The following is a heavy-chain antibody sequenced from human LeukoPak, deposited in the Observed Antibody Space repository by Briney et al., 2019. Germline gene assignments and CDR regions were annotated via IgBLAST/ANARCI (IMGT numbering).Heavy chain of an antibody. CDR2: IKSKTDGGTT. CDR1: GFTFSYDW. D-gene: IGHD2-15*01. CDR3: STVRYCSGGSCVGGMDV. J-gene: IGHJ6*02. V-gene: IGHV3-15*01. Sequence: PGGSLRLSCAASGFTFSYDWMTCVRQAPGKGLEWVGRIKSKTDGGTTDYAAPVKGRFIISRDDSKNTLYLQMNSLKTEDTAVYYCSTVRYCSGGSCVGGMDVWGQGTTVTVSS.